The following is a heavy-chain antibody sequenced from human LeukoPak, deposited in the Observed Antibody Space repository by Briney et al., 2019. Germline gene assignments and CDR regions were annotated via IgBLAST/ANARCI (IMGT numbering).Heavy chain of an antibody. Sequence: GGSLRLSCVASGFTFTSYWMAWVRQTPGKGLEWVADIKDDGSGEYYVDSVKGRFTISRDNAKRSLYLQMNSLRAEDTAVYYCARDFGPSTAAWGAFDIWAQGTMAIVSS. CDR1: GFTFTSYW. V-gene: IGHV3-7*01. CDR3: ARDFGPSTAAWGAFDI. D-gene: IGHD6-6*01. J-gene: IGHJ3*02. CDR2: IKDDGSGE.